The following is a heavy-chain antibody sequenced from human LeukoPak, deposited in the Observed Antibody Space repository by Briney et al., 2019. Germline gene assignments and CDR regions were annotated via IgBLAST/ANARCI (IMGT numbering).Heavy chain of an antibody. CDR3: ARVRYSGVGGRFDAFDI. CDR1: GFTFGEYA. CDR2: IRTKPYGGTR. J-gene: IGHJ3*02. D-gene: IGHD5-12*01. Sequence: GGSLRLSCTASGFTFGEYAVSWFRRAPGKGLEWVGFIRTKPYGGTRESAASVKGRFSISRDACETIAYLQMNSLRTEDTAVYYCARVRYSGVGGRFDAFDIWGQGTMVTVSS. V-gene: IGHV3-49*03.